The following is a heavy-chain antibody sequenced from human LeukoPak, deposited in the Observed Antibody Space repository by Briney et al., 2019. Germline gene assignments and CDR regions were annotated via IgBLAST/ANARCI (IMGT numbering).Heavy chain of an antibody. CDR3: ARDQIYCSGGYCYFDY. V-gene: IGHV3-74*01. D-gene: IGHD2-15*01. CDR2: INSDGSST. Sequence: GGSLRLSCAASGFTFRSYWLHWVRQAPGKGLVWVSRINSDGSSTSYADSVKGRFTISRDNAKNTLYLQMNSLRVEDSAVYYCARDQIYCSGGYCYFDYWGQGTLVTVSS. J-gene: IGHJ4*02. CDR1: GFTFRSYW.